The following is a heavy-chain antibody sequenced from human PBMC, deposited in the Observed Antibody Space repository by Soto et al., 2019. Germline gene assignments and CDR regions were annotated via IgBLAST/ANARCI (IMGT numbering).Heavy chain of an antibody. CDR3: AKDLSRFLEWLMPLDYYYYGLDV. D-gene: IGHD3-3*01. CDR2: ISFDGSNT. Sequence: QPGGSLRLSCAASGFTFSSYGMHWVRQAPGKGLEWVALISFDGSNTYYGDSVKGRFTISRDSAKNTLYLLMNSLRAEDTAVYYCAKDLSRFLEWLMPLDYYYYGLDVWGPGTTVTVSS. J-gene: IGHJ6*02. CDR1: GFTFSSYG. V-gene: IGHV3-30*18.